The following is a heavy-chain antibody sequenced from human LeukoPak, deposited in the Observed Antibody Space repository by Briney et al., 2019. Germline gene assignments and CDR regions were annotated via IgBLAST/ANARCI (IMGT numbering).Heavy chain of an antibody. CDR3: ARDDFWSGYPFDY. CDR2: INPNSGGT. V-gene: IGHV1-2*02. D-gene: IGHD3-3*01. CDR1: GYTFTGYY. J-gene: IGHJ4*02. Sequence: GASVKVSCKASGYTFTGYYMHWVRQAPGQGLEWMGWINPNSGGTNYAQKFQGRVTMTRDTSISTAYMELSRLRSDDTAVYYCARDDFWSGYPFDYWGQGTLVTVSS.